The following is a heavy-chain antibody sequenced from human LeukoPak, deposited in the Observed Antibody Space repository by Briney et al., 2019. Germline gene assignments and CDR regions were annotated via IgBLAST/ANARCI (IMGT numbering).Heavy chain of an antibody. V-gene: IGHV3-23*01. CDR2: ISGSDGST. J-gene: IGHJ4*02. CDR3: AKAPLDTATGNMYYFDY. Sequence: GGSLRLSCAASGFTFSSYAMSWVRQAPGKGLEWVSAISGSDGSTYYADSVKGRFTISRGNSKNTLYLQMNSLRAEDTAVYYCAKAPLDTATGNMYYFDYWGQGTLVTVSS. CDR1: GFTFSSYA. D-gene: IGHD5-18*01.